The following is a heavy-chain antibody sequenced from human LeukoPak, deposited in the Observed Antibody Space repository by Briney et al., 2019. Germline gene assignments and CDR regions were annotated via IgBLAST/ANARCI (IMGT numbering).Heavy chain of an antibody. J-gene: IGHJ6*02. CDR2: IKSKADGGTT. Sequence: KPGGSLRLSCAASGFAFSNAWMSWVRQAPGKGLEWVGRIKSKADGGTTDYAAPVKGRFTISRDDSKNTLYLQMNSLKTEDTAVYYCTTRRSDNYYGSGTTYPYGMDVWGQGTTVTVSS. D-gene: IGHD3-10*01. V-gene: IGHV3-15*01. CDR3: TTRRSDNYYGSGTTYPYGMDV. CDR1: GFAFSNAW.